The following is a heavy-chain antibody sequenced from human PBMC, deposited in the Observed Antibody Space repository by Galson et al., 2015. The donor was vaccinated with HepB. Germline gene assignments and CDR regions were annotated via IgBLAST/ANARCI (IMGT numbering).Heavy chain of an antibody. CDR2: ISVYNGNT. D-gene: IGHD4-17*01. Sequence: SVKVSCKASGYTFTNYGISWVRQAPGQGLEWMGWISVYNGNTNYVQKFQGRVTMTTDTSTSTAYMELRSLRSDDTAVYYCARDRVYGDYDVDWYFDLWGRSTLVTVSS. CDR1: GYTFTNYG. V-gene: IGHV1-18*01. J-gene: IGHJ2*01. CDR3: ARDRVYGDYDVDWYFDL.